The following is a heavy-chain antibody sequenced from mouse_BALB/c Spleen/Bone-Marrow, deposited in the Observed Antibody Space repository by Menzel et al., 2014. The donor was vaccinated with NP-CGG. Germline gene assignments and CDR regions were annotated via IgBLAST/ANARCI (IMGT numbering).Heavy chain of an antibody. Sequence: VHVKQSGAELVKPGASVKLSCTASGFNIXDTYMHWVKQRPEQGLEWIGRIDPANGNTEYDPKFQGKATITADTSSNTAYLQLSSLTSEDTAVYYCARWEYYAMDYWGQGTSVTVSS. CDR2: IDPANGNT. J-gene: IGHJ4*01. D-gene: IGHD4-1*01. CDR1: GFNIXDTY. V-gene: IGHV14-3*02. CDR3: ARWEYYAMDY.